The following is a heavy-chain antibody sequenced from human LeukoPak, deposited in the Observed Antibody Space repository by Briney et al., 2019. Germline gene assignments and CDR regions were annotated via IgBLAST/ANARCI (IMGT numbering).Heavy chain of an antibody. J-gene: IGHJ4*02. CDR1: GFTFSSYW. D-gene: IGHD6-13*01. Sequence: SGGSLRLSCAAPGFTFSSYWMSWVRQAPGKGLEWVANIKQDGSEKYYVDSVKGRFTISRDNAKNSLYLQMNSLRAEDTAVYYCARAWVAAAEFDYWGQGTLVTVSS. V-gene: IGHV3-7*01. CDR2: IKQDGSEK. CDR3: ARAWVAAAEFDY.